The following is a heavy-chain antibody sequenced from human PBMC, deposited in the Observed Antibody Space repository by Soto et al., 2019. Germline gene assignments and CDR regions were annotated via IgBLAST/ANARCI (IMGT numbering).Heavy chain of an antibody. CDR3: AGYSYYYYYGMDV. Sequence: GGSLRLSCAASGFIFSNYEMYWVRQAPGKGLEWVSHSSSSGSTINYADSVKGRFTISRDNAKNSLSLQMNSLRVEDTAVYYCAGYSYYYYYGMDVWSQGTTVTVSS. CDR1: GFIFSNYE. D-gene: IGHD5-18*01. J-gene: IGHJ6*02. CDR2: SSSSGSTI. V-gene: IGHV3-48*03.